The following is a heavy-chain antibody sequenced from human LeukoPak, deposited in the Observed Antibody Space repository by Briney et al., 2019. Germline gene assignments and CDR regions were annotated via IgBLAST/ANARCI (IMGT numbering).Heavy chain of an antibody. CDR3: AGPYQPLSYDAFDI. Sequence: ASVKVSCKASGYTFTGYYMHWVRQAAGQGLEWMGWINPNSGGTNYAQKFQGRVTMTRDTSISTAYMELSRLRSDDTAVYYCAGPYQPLSYDAFDIWGQGTMVTVSS. D-gene: IGHD2-2*01. CDR2: INPNSGGT. V-gene: IGHV1-2*02. J-gene: IGHJ3*02. CDR1: GYTFTGYY.